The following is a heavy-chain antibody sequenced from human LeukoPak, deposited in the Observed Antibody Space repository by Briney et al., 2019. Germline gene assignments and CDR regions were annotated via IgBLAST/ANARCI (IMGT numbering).Heavy chain of an antibody. CDR1: GFTFSSYW. D-gene: IGHD6-13*01. Sequence: GGSLRLSCAASGFTFSSYWMHWVRQAPGKGLVWVSRINSDGSSTSYADSVKGRFTISRDNAKNTLYLQMNSLRAEDTAVYYCARDFGVEYSSSWPDYWGQGTLVTVSS. CDR2: INSDGSST. V-gene: IGHV3-74*01. CDR3: ARDFGVEYSSSWPDY. J-gene: IGHJ4*02.